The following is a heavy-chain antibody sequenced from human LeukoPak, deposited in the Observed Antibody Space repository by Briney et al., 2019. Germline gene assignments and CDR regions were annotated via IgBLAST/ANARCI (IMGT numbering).Heavy chain of an antibody. Sequence: SETLSLTCTVSGGSISSGSYYWSWIRQPAGKGLEWIGRIYTSGSTNYNPSLKSRVTISVDTSKNQFSLKLSSVTAADTAVYYCARARVGATGSDWFDPWGQGTLVAVSS. D-gene: IGHD1-26*01. CDR1: GGSISSGSYY. J-gene: IGHJ5*02. CDR2: IYTSGST. V-gene: IGHV4-61*02. CDR3: ARARVGATGSDWFDP.